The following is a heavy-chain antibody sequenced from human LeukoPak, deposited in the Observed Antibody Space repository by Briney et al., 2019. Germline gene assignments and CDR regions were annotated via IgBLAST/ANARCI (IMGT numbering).Heavy chain of an antibody. V-gene: IGHV1-46*01. J-gene: IGHJ4*02. CDR3: AREPHPEYSSSRAFDY. D-gene: IGHD6-6*01. CDR1: GYTFTGYY. CDR2: INPSGGST. Sequence: ASVKVSCKASGYTFTGYYMHWVRQAPGQGLEWMGIINPSGGSTSYAQKFQGRVTMTRDTSTSTVYMELSSLRSEDTAVYYCAREPHPEYSSSRAFDYWGQGTLVTVSS.